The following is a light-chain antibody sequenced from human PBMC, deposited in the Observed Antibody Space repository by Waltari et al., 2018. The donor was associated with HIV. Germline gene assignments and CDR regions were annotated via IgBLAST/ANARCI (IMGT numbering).Light chain of an antibody. V-gene: IGLV1-36*01. J-gene: IGLJ3*02. CDR1: SSNIGDNA. Sequence: QSVLTQPPSVSEAPRQRVTVSCSGSSSNIGDNAVNWYQQPPGKAPKLLIYYDDRLPSGVSDRFSGSKSGTSASLAISGLQSDDEAEYYCAAWDDSLDGWVFGGGTKLTVL. CDR3: AAWDDSLDGWV. CDR2: YDD.